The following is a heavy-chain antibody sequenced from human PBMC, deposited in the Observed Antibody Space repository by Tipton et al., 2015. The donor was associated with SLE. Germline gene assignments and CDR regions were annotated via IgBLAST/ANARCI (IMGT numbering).Heavy chain of an antibody. J-gene: IGHJ4*02. Sequence: GSLRLSCAASGFIVTHNYMSWVRQAPGKGLEWIGNVYYSGTTNYNPSLKSRVTLSVDTSKSQFSLRLTSVTAADTAVYYCARAPGGSNGFLDYWGQGTLVTVST. D-gene: IGHD4-23*01. CDR3: ARAPGGSNGFLDY. CDR2: VYYSGTT. CDR1: GFIVTHNY. V-gene: IGHV4-4*02.